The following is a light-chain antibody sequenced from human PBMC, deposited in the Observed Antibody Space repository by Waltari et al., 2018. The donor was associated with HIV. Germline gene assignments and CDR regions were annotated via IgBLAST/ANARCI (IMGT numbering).Light chain of an antibody. Sequence: DIQMTQSPSFLSAPVGDGLTITCRASQGISSSLAWYQQKPWKAPNLLIFDASTLQVGVPTRFSGSGSGTEFTLTVDSLQPEDFATYYCQQLKSYPHTFGGGTRVEI. CDR1: QGISSS. CDR2: DAS. CDR3: QQLKSYPHT. J-gene: IGKJ4*01. V-gene: IGKV1-9*01.